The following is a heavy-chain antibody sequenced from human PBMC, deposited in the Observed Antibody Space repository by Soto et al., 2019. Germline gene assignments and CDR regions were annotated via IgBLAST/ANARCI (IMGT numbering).Heavy chain of an antibody. CDR2: IYYSGST. V-gene: IGHV4-39*01. D-gene: IGHD2-15*01. CDR3: ARQSRGVVVVAATTTWYFDL. Sequence: SETLSLTCTVSGGSISSSSYYWGWIRQPPGKGLEWIGSIYYSGSTYYNPSLKSRVTISVDTSKNQFSLKLSSVTAADTAVYYCARQSRGVVVVAATTTWYFDLWGRGTLVTVSS. J-gene: IGHJ2*01. CDR1: GGSISSSSYY.